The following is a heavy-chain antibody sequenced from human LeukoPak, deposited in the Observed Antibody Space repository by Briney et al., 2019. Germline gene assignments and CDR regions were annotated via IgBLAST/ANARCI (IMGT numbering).Heavy chain of an antibody. Sequence: PGGSLRLSCAASGFTFSTYEMNWVRQAPGKGLDWVSSITTRSYTYSTDSVRGRFTISRDNARNSLFLEMDSLRVEDTALYYCARGGADIPFDCWGQGTLVTVSS. D-gene: IGHD4/OR15-4a*01. CDR1: GFTFSTYE. CDR3: ARGGADIPFDC. CDR2: ITTRSYT. J-gene: IGHJ4*02. V-gene: IGHV3-21*01.